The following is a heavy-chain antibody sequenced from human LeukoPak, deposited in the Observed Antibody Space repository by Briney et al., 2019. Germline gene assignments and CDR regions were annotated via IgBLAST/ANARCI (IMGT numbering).Heavy chain of an antibody. J-gene: IGHJ2*01. CDR3: ARGARLLWFGETRPGVRYFDL. CDR1: GGSISSGGYY. Sequence: SETLSLTCTVSGGSISSGGYYWSWIRQHPGKGLEWIGYIYYSGSTYYNPSLKSRVTISVDTSKNQFSLKLSSVTAADTAVYYCARGARLLWFGETRPGVRYFDLWGRGTLVTVSS. CDR2: IYYSGST. V-gene: IGHV4-31*03. D-gene: IGHD3-10*01.